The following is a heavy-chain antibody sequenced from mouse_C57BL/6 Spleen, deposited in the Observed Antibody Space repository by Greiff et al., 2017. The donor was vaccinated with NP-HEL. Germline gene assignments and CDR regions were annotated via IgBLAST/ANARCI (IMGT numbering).Heavy chain of an antibody. CDR2: IHPNSGST. Sequence: QVQLQQPGAELVKPGASVKLSCKASGYTFTSYWMHWVKQRPGQGLEWIGMIHPNSGSTNYNEKFKSKATLTVDKSSSTAYMQLSSLTSEDSAVYYCARTSGSLWFANGGQGTLVTVSA. V-gene: IGHV1-64*01. CDR1: GYTFTSYW. D-gene: IGHD1-1*01. J-gene: IGHJ3*01. CDR3: ARTSGSLWFAN.